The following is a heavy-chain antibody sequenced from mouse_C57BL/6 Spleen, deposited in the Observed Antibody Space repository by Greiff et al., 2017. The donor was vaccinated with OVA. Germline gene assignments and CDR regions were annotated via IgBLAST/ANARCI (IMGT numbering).Heavy chain of an antibody. CDR1: GYTFTSYW. CDR3: ARGATVVAPYFDY. D-gene: IGHD1-1*01. J-gene: IGHJ2*01. CDR2: IDPSDSYT. Sequence: QVQLQQPGAELVKPGASVKLSCKASGYTFTSYWMQWVKQRPGQGLEWIGEIDPSDSYTNSNQKFKGKATLTVDTSSSTAYMQLSSLTSEDSAVYYCARGATVVAPYFDYWGQGTTLTVSS. V-gene: IGHV1-50*01.